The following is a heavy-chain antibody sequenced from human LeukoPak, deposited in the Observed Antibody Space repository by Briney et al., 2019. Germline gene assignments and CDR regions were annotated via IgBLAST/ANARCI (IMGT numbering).Heavy chain of an antibody. CDR2: INPNSGGT. CDR3: AKIRGVVVVAATNY. CDR1: GYTFTGYY. D-gene: IGHD2-15*01. Sequence: ASVKVSCKASGYTFTGYYMHWVRQAPGQGLEWMGWINPNSGGTNYAQKFQGRVTMTRDTSISTAYMELSRLRSDDTAVYYCAKIRGVVVVAATNYWGQGTLVTVSS. V-gene: IGHV1-2*02. J-gene: IGHJ4*02.